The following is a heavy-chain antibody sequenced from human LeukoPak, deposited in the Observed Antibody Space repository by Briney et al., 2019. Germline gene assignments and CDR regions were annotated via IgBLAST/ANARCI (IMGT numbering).Heavy chain of an antibody. CDR3: ARDIGGTVEVATMNY. V-gene: IGHV3-66*01. J-gene: IGHJ4*02. Sequence: GGSLRPSCVASGFTGSSHYMSWVRQAPGKGLEWVSVIYRGDGTYYADSVKGRFTISRNNSRNTVYLQMNSLRAEDTAVYYCARDIGGTVEVATMNYWGQGTLVTVSS. CDR2: IYRGDGT. CDR1: GFTGSSHY. D-gene: IGHD5-24*01.